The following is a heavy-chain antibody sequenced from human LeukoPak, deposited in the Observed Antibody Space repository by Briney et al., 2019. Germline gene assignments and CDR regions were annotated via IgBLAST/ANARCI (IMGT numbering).Heavy chain of an antibody. V-gene: IGHV3-21*06. CDR3: ARDQYSSTWYRGAFDV. Sequence: PGGSLRLSCAASGFNFNSYTMHWVRQAPGKGLEWVSSISGSGAVIYYADSMKGRFTISRDNAKNTLYLQMNSLRAEDTAVYYCARDQYSSTWYRGAFDVWGQGTMVSVSS. J-gene: IGHJ3*01. D-gene: IGHD6-13*01. CDR2: ISGSGAVI. CDR1: GFNFNSYT.